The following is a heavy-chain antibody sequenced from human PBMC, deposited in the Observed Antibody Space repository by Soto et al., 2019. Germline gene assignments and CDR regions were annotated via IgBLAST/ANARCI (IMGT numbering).Heavy chain of an antibody. D-gene: IGHD3-3*01. CDR1: GGSISSYY. J-gene: IGHJ6*02. CDR3: ARDTNYDFWSGPMDV. V-gene: IGHV4-59*01. CDR2: IYYSGST. Sequence: TSETLSLTCTVSGGSISSYYWSWIRQPPGKGLEWIGYIYYSGSTNYNPSLKSRVTISVDTSKNQFSLKLSSVTAADTAVYYCARDTNYDFWSGPMDVWGQGTTVTVS.